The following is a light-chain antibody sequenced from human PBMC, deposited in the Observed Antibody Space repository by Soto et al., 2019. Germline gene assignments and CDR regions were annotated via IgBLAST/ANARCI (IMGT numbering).Light chain of an antibody. V-gene: IGKV3-15*01. CDR3: QQYNNWPRT. J-gene: IGKJ1*01. CDR1: QSVSSN. Sequence: EIVITQSPATLSVSPGERATLSCRASQSVSSNLAWYEQKPGQAPRLLIYGASTRATGIPARFSGSGAGTEFTRTISSLQSEDFAVDYCQQYNNWPRTFGQGTKVDIK. CDR2: GAS.